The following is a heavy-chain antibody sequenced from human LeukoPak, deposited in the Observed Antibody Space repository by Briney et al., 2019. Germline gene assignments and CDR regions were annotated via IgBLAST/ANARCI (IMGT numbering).Heavy chain of an antibody. Sequence: GSLRLSCAASGFTFSSYWMTWVRQPPGKGLEWIGEINHSGSTNYNPSLKSRVTISVDTSKNQFSLKLSSVTAADTAVYYCARGRSGSSWYYYYYYMDVWGKGTTVTVSS. V-gene: IGHV4-34*01. CDR1: GFTFSSYW. CDR3: ARGRSGSSWYYYYYYMDV. J-gene: IGHJ6*03. D-gene: IGHD6-13*01. CDR2: INHSGST.